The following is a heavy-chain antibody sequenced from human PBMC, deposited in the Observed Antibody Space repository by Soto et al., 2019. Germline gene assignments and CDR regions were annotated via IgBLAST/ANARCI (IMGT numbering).Heavy chain of an antibody. V-gene: IGHV3-53*01. Sequence: SLRLSCAASGFTVSSNYMSWVRQAPGKGLEWVSVIYSGGSTYYADSVKGRFTISRDNSKNTLYLQMNSLRAEDTAVYYCARDGVATIDSYYGMDVWGQGTTVTVSS. J-gene: IGHJ6*02. CDR2: IYSGGST. CDR1: GFTVSSNY. D-gene: IGHD5-12*01. CDR3: ARDGVATIDSYYGMDV.